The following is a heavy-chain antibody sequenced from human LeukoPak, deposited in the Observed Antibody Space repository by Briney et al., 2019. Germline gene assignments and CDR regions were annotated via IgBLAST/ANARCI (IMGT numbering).Heavy chain of an antibody. V-gene: IGHV1-69*04. CDR2: IIPILGIA. J-gene: IGHJ4*02. CDR1: GGTFSIYA. CDR3: ASGPYYYDSSGFFVY. D-gene: IGHD3-22*01. Sequence: GSSVTVSFTASGGTFSIYAISWVRQAPGQGLEWMGRIIPILGIANYAQKFQGRVTITADKSTSTAYMELSSLRSEDTAVYYCASGPYYYDSSGFFVYWGQGTLVTVSS.